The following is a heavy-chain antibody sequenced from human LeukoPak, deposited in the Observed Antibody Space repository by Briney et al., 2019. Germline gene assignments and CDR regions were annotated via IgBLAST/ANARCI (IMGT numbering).Heavy chain of an antibody. D-gene: IGHD2-21*02. CDR1: GYTFTGYY. CDR2: INPNSGVT. V-gene: IGHV1-2*02. J-gene: IGHJ5*02. CDR3: TRDAGGGDCYSCPNWFDP. Sequence: ASVKVSCKASGYTFTGYYMHWVRQAPGQGLEWMGWINPNSGVTKYAQKFQGRVTMTSDTSISTAYMELSRLRSDDTAVYYCTRDAGGGDCYSCPNWFDPWGQGTLVTVSS.